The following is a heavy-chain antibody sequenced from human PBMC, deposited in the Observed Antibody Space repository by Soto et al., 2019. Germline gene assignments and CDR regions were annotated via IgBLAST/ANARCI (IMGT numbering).Heavy chain of an antibody. V-gene: IGHV3-48*03. CDR3: ARDPEKYSGSDLGIDY. CDR2: ISSSSKTT. D-gene: IGHD5-12*01. Sequence: GGSLRLSCAASGFTFTNYEMNWVRQAPGKGLEWISYISSSSKTTSYADSVKGRFTISRDNAKNSLYLQMNSLRAEDTAVYYCARDPEKYSGSDLGIDYWGQGTLVTVPS. J-gene: IGHJ4*02. CDR1: GFTFTNYE.